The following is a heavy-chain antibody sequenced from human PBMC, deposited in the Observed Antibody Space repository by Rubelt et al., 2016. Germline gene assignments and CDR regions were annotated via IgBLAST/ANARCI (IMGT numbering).Heavy chain of an antibody. CDR1: GGTFSSYA. CDR3: ARPLPGDYYGMDV. J-gene: IGHJ6*02. Sequence: QVQLVQSGAEVKKPGSSVKVSCKASGGTFSSYAISWVRQAPGQGLEWMGRIIPILGIANYAQKFQGRVTITADKSTSTAYMELGSLRPEDTAVYYCARPLPGDYYGMDVWGQGTTVTVSS. CDR2: IIPILGIA. V-gene: IGHV1-69*04.